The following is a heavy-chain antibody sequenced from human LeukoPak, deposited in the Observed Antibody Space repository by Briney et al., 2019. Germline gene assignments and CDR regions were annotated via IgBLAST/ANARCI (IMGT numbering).Heavy chain of an antibody. J-gene: IGHJ4*02. CDR1: GFTFSSYA. Sequence: TGGSLRLSCAASGFTFSSYAMSWVRQAPGKGLEWVSAISGSGGSTYYADSVKGRFTISRDNSKNTLYLQMNSLRAEDTAVYYCAKRVAAGIAGPLDYWGQGTLVTVSS. V-gene: IGHV3-23*01. CDR3: AKRVAAGIAGPLDY. D-gene: IGHD6-13*01. CDR2: ISGSGGST.